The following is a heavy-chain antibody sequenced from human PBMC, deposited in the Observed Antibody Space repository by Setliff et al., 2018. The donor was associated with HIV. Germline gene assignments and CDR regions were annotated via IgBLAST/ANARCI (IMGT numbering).Heavy chain of an antibody. V-gene: IGHV4-30-4*08. CDR1: GGSITNGDHY. J-gene: IGHJ6*02. CDR2: TANT. CDR3: ARAPLSRLRSYYYYYGMDV. D-gene: IGHD4-17*01. Sequence: PSETLSLTCSVSGGSITNGDHYWAWIRQSPGKGLEWIGHTANTDYNPSLKSRVTMSVDTSKNQFSLRLSSVTAADTAVYYCARAPLSRLRSYYYYYGMDVWGQGTTVTVSS.